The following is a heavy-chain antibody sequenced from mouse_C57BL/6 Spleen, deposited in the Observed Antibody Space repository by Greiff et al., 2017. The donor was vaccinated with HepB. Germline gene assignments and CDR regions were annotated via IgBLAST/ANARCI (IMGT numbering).Heavy chain of an antibody. D-gene: IGHD2-1*01. J-gene: IGHJ2*01. V-gene: IGHV1-26*01. CDR1: GYTFTDYY. Sequence: EVQLQQSGPELVKPGASVKISCKASGYTFTDYYLNWVKQSHGKSLEWIGDINPNNGGTSYNQKFKGKATLTVDKSSSTAYMELRSLTSEDSAVYYCARYLPFDYWGQGTTLTVSS. CDR3: ARYLPFDY. CDR2: INPNNGGT.